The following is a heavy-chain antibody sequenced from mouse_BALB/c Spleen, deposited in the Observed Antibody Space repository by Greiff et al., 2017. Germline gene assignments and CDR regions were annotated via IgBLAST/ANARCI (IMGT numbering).Heavy chain of an antibody. J-gene: IGHJ4*01. CDR1: GFSLTSYG. V-gene: IGHV2-9*02. Sequence: VQLQQSGPGLVAPSQSLSITCTVSGFSLTSYGVHWVRQPPGKGLEWLGVIWAGGSTNYNSALMSRLSISKDNSKSQVFLKMNSLQTDDTAMYYCARGGYGNYAGDAMDYWGQGTSVTVSS. D-gene: IGHD2-1*01. CDR3: ARGGYGNYAGDAMDY. CDR2: IWAGGST.